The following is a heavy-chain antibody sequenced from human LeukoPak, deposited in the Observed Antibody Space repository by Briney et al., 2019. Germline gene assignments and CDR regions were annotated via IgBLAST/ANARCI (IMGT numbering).Heavy chain of an antibody. Sequence: SETLSLTCTVSGGSISSYYWGWIRQPPGKGLEWIGSIYYSGSTYYNPSLKSRVTISVDMSKNQFSLKLSSVTAADTAVYYCARLGYCSSTSCQPLDYWGQGTLVTVSS. D-gene: IGHD2-2*01. J-gene: IGHJ4*02. V-gene: IGHV4-39*01. CDR3: ARLGYCSSTSCQPLDY. CDR1: GGSISSYY. CDR2: IYYSGST.